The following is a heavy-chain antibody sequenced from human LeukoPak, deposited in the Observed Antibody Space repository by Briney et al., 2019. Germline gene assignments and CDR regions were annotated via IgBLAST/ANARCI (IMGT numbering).Heavy chain of an antibody. Sequence: SETLSLTCTVSGGSISSSSYYWGWIRQPPGKGLEWIGSIYYSGSTYYNPSHKSRVTISVDTSKNQFSLKLSSVTAADTAVYYCARRSEGSAVDGYAFDIWGQGTMVTVSS. D-gene: IGHD6-19*01. CDR2: IYYSGST. CDR1: GGSISSSSYY. J-gene: IGHJ3*02. CDR3: ARRSEGSAVDGYAFDI. V-gene: IGHV4-39*01.